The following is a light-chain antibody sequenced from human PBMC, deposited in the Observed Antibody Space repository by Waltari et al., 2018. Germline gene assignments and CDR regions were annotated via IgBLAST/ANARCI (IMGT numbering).Light chain of an antibody. CDR3: MQATYWPWT. J-gene: IGKJ1*01. Sequence: DAVMTQSPPSLPVTPGQPASTSCRTRPSLVSRHGNTHLSWFQQRPGQPPRRLIYTVSNRDSGVPDRFSGSGSGTDFTLKISRVEAEDVGFYYCMQATYWPWTFGQGTKVEIK. V-gene: IGKV2-30*01. CDR1: PSLVSRHGNTH. CDR2: TVS.